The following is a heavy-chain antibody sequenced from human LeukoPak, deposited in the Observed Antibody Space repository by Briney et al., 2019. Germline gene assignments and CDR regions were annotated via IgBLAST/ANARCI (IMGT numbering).Heavy chain of an antibody. CDR2: TYYRSKWLD. J-gene: IGHJ6*02. D-gene: IGHD1-20*01. Sequence: SQTLSLTCAISGDSVSSNSAAWNWIRQSPSRGLEWLGRTYYRSKWLDDYALSVKSRITINPDTSKNQFSPQLNSVTPEDTAVYYCARDREGESLITVDVWGQGTTVIVFS. CDR3: ARDREGESLITVDV. V-gene: IGHV6-1*01. CDR1: GDSVSSNSAA.